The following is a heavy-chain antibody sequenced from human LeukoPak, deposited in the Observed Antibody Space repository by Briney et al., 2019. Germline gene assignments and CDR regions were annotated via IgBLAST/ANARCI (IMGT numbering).Heavy chain of an antibody. CDR1: GGSISSGDYY. CDR2: IYYSGST. D-gene: IGHD2-15*01. V-gene: IGHV4-30-4*08. J-gene: IGHJ3*02. CDR3: ARSLMNCSGGSCYPIDAFDI. Sequence: SETLSLTCTVSGGSISSGDYYWSWIRQPPGKGLEWIGHIYYSGSTYYNPSLKSRVTISVDTSKNQFSLKLSSVTAADTAVYYCARSLMNCSGGSCYPIDAFDIWGQGTMVTVSS.